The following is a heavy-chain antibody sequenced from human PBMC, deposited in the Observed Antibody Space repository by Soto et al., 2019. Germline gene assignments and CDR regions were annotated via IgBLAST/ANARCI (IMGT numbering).Heavy chain of an antibody. CDR3: ARQGFGVIHGLVDV. CDR2: MHYGGNS. CDR1: GGSISSYY. V-gene: IGHV4-59*08. D-gene: IGHD3-10*01. J-gene: IGHJ6*02. Sequence: QVQLQVSGPGLVKPSETLSLTCSVSGGSISSYYCSWFRQTPGKGLEWIGHMHYGGNSAYNPSLRGRVTISVDPSKNQFSLNLNSVTAADTALYYCARQGFGVIHGLVDVWAQGTTVTVSS.